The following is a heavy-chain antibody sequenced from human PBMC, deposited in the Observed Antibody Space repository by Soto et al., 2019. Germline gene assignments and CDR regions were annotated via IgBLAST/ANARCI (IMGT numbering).Heavy chain of an antibody. CDR3: ARDRSPGSTSWYDC. V-gene: IGHV6-1*01. J-gene: IGHJ5*01. CDR2: TYYTSRWYT. Sequence: SPTLSLTCAISGDSVSNKSAAWNWIRQSPSRGLEWLGRTYYTSRWYTDYAVSVVGRITINPDTSRNQFSLQLNSVTPDDTAVYYCARDRSPGSTSWYDCWGRGALVTVSS. D-gene: IGHD2-2*01. CDR1: GDSVSNKSAA.